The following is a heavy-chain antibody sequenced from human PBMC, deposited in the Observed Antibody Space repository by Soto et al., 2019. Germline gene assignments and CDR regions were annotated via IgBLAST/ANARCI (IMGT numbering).Heavy chain of an antibody. Sequence: QVQLVESGGGVVQPGRSLRRSCAASGFTFSSYAMHWVRQAPGKGLEWVAVISYDGSNKYYADSVKGRFTISRDNSKNTLYLQMNSLRAEDTAVYYCARDEIRFSWAYGMDVWGQGTTVTVSS. CDR3: ARDEIRFSWAYGMDV. CDR2: ISYDGSNK. CDR1: GFTFSSYA. V-gene: IGHV3-30-3*01. D-gene: IGHD3-3*01. J-gene: IGHJ6*02.